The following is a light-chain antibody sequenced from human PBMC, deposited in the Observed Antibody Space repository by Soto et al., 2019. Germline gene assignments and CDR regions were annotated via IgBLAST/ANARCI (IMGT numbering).Light chain of an antibody. J-gene: IGKJ2*01. CDR3: QQYNNWLVT. V-gene: IGKV3-15*01. CDR2: GAS. Sequence: EIVMTQSPATLSVSPGERATLSCRASQSVSSTLAWYQQKPGQAPRLLIYGASTRSNGIPARFSGSGSGTEFTLTISSMLSEDFAVYYCQQYNNWLVTFGQGTKVEIK. CDR1: QSVSST.